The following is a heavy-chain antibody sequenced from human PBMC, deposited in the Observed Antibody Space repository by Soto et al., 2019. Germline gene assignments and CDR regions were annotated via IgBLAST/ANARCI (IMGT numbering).Heavy chain of an antibody. J-gene: IGHJ4*02. CDR1: GFTFNTCG. V-gene: IGHV3-30*18. D-gene: IGHD2-2*02. CDR2: ISYDGSEK. Sequence: GGSLRLSCAASGFTFNTCGMHWVRQAPGKGLEWVAVISYDGSEKYYVDSVKGRFTISKDNSKNTLYLQMNSLRPEDTAVYYCAKSPNFYCSSPNCYKYYFDHWGQGTRVTVYS. CDR3: AKSPNFYCSSPNCYKYYFDH.